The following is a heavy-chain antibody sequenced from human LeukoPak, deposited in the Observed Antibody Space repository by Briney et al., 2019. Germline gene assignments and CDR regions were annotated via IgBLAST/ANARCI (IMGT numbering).Heavy chain of an antibody. Sequence: GGSLRLSCAASGFTFSSYWMSWVRQAPGKGLEWVANIKQDGSEKYYLDSVKGRFTISRDNAKNSLYLQMNSLRAEDTAVYYCASCMYYYGSGDAFDIWGQGTMVTVSS. CDR2: IKQDGSEK. J-gene: IGHJ3*02. D-gene: IGHD3-10*01. V-gene: IGHV3-7*01. CDR1: GFTFSSYW. CDR3: ASCMYYYGSGDAFDI.